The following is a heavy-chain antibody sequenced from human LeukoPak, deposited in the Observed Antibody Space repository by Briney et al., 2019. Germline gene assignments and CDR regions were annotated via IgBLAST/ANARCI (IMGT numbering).Heavy chain of an antibody. V-gene: IGHV4-34*01. Sequence: SETLSLTCAVYGGSFSGYYWSWIRQPPGKGLEWIGEINHSGSTNYNPSLKSRVTISVDTSKNQFSLKLGSVTAADTAVYYCARVSMFSQIFGVALDAFDIWGQGTMVTVSS. CDR3: ARVSMFSQIFGVALDAFDI. CDR1: GGSFSGYY. CDR2: INHSGST. J-gene: IGHJ3*02. D-gene: IGHD3-3*01.